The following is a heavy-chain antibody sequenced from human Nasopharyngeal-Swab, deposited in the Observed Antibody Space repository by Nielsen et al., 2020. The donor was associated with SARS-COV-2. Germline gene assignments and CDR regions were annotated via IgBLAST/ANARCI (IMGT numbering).Heavy chain of an antibody. CDR2: IYHSGST. CDR1: GGSISSRNW. Sequence: GSLRLSCTVSGGSISSRNWWSWVRQPPGKGLGWIGEIYHSGSTYYNPSLKSRVTISVDKSKNQFSLKLNSVTAADTAVYYCARWGDGGHFDYWGQGTLVTVSS. V-gene: IGHV4-4*02. D-gene: IGHD4-23*01. J-gene: IGHJ4*02. CDR3: ARWGDGGHFDY.